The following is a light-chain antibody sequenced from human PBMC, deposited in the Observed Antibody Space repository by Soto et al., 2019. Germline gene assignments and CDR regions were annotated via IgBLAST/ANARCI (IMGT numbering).Light chain of an antibody. Sequence: QSVLTQPPSASGTPGQRVTISCCGSRSNIGGYAVNWYQQVPGTAPKLLMYSNNQRPSGVPDRVSGSRSGTSASLAISGLQSDDEADYYCAAWDDSLNGVIFGGGTKLTVL. CDR3: AAWDDSLNGVI. J-gene: IGLJ2*01. CDR1: RSNIGGYA. V-gene: IGLV1-44*01. CDR2: SNN.